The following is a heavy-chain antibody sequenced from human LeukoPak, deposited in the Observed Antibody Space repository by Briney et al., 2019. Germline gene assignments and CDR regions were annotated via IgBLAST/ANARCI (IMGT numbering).Heavy chain of an antibody. D-gene: IGHD1-26*01. V-gene: IGHV3-7*01. Sequence: GGSLRLSCAASGFTFSNYWMSWVRQAPGKGLEWVANIKEDGSEKNYVDSVKGRFTISRDNAKNSLYLQMNSLRAEDTAVYYCARDPGGSHYKHFDYWGQGTLVTASS. CDR3: ARDPGGSHYKHFDY. CDR2: IKEDGSEK. CDR1: GFTFSNYW. J-gene: IGHJ4*02.